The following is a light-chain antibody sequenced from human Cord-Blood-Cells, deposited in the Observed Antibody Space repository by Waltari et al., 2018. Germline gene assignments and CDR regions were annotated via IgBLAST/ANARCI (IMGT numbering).Light chain of an antibody. V-gene: IGLV1-47*01. CDR1: SSNIGSNY. J-gene: IGLJ3*02. Sequence: QSVLTQPPSASGTPGQRVTISCSGSSSNIGSNYVYWYQQLPGTAPKLLSYRNKQRPSGFPDRFSGSKSGTSASLAISGLRSEDEADYYCAAWDDSLSGPWVFGGGTKLTVL. CDR3: AAWDDSLSGPWV. CDR2: RNK.